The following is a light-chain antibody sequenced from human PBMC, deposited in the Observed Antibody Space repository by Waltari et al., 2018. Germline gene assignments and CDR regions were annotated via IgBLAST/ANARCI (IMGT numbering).Light chain of an antibody. CDR1: QLGNKY. CDR2: QDK. Sequence: SFELTQPPSVSVSAGQTATITCSGDQLGNKYTSWYQQKPGQSPVVVIFQDKKRPSGIPERFSGSNSGNTAILTISGTQATDEADYYCQTWDATSTFVFGSGTTVSVL. CDR3: QTWDATSTFV. V-gene: IGLV3-1*01. J-gene: IGLJ1*01.